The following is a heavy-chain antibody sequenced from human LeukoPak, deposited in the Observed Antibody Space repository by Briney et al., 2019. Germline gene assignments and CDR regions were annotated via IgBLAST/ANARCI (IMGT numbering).Heavy chain of an antibody. CDR3: ARHSRGEGTPSDY. CDR1: GGSISSSSYY. V-gene: IGHV4-39*01. J-gene: IGHJ4*02. D-gene: IGHD3-10*01. CDR2: IYYSGST. Sequence: KASETLSLTCTVSGGSISSSSYYWGWIRQPPGKGLEWIGSIYYSGSTYYNPSLKSGVTIAVDTSKHQFALKLSAVTAADTAVYYCARHSRGEGTPSDYWGQGTLVTVSS.